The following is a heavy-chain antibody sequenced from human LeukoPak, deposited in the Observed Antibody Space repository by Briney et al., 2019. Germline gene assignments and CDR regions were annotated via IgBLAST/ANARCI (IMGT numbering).Heavy chain of an antibody. CDR2: IYTSGST. CDR3: ARGRYFDWLVTSDAFDI. Sequence: KPSQTLSLTCTDSGGSISSCSYYWSWIRPPAGTGLAWIARIYTSGSTNYNPSLKSRVTISVDTSKNQFSLKLSSVTAADTAVYYCARGRYFDWLVTSDAFDIRGQGTMVTVSS. CDR1: GGSISSCSYY. J-gene: IGHJ3*02. D-gene: IGHD3-9*01. V-gene: IGHV4-61*02.